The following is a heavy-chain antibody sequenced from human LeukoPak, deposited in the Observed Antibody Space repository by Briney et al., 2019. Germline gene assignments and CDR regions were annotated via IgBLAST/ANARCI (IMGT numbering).Heavy chain of an antibody. V-gene: IGHV4-39*01. J-gene: IGHJ4*02. CDR1: GGSISSSSYY. D-gene: IGHD3-3*01. Sequence: SETLSLXCTVSGGSISSSSYYWVWIRQPPGKGLEWIGSIYYSGSTYYNPSLKSRVTISVDTSKNQFSLKLSSVTAADTAVYYCARFLITIFGVVRYFDYWGQGTLVTVSS. CDR3: ARFLITIFGVVRYFDY. CDR2: IYYSGST.